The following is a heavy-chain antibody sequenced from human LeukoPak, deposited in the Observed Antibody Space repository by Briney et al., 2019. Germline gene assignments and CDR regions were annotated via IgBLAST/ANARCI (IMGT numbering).Heavy chain of an antibody. J-gene: IGHJ5*02. V-gene: IGHV3-23*01. D-gene: IGHD2-15*01. CDR1: GFTFSSDA. Sequence: GGSLRLSCAASGFTFSSDAMSWVRQAPGKGLECVSAISGSGGSTYYADSVKGRFTISRDNSKNTLYLQMNSLRAEDTAVYYCAKEYCSGGSCYSNWFDPWGQGTLVTVSS. CDR2: ISGSGGST. CDR3: AKEYCSGGSCYSNWFDP.